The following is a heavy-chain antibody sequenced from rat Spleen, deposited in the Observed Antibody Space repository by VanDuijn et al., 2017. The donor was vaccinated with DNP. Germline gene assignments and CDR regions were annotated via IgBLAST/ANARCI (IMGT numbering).Heavy chain of an antibody. V-gene: IGHV5-31*01. CDR2: IISSGGST. D-gene: IGHD1-12*02. CDR3: ARHGNGTYYYDY. Sequence: EVQLVESGGDLVQPGRSLKLSCVVSGFTFNNYWMTWIRQVPGKGPEWVASIISSGGSTYYPDSVKGRFTISRDNAEDTVYLQMNSLRSEDTATYYCARHGNGTYYYDYWGQGVMVTVSS. J-gene: IGHJ2*01. CDR1: GFTFNNYW.